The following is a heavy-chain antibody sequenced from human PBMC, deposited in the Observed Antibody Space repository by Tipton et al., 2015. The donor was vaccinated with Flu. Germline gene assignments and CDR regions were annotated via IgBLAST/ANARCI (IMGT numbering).Heavy chain of an antibody. CDR2: IYNSQYT. V-gene: IGHV4-59*12. D-gene: IGHD3-10*01. CDR1: GGFFTSYY. Sequence: TLSLTCTVSGGFFTSYYWNWIRQPPGKALEWIGYIYNSQYTKYNPSLKSRVTISVDTSKNQFSLKLNSVTAADTAVYYCARDQGFGDGLTYDYYGMDVWGQGTTVTVSS. J-gene: IGHJ6*02. CDR3: ARDQGFGDGLTYDYYGMDV.